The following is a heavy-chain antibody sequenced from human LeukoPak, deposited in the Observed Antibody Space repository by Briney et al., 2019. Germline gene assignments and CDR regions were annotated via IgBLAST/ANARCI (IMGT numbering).Heavy chain of an antibody. CDR1: GGSISSYY. CDR3: ARGGGTTGTTAWWGFDP. D-gene: IGHD1-1*01. V-gene: IGHV4-59*12. CDR2: VYYSGST. Sequence: SETLSLTCTVSGGSISSYYWSWIRQPPGKGLEWIGYVYYSGSTYYNPSLKSRVTMSVDTSKNQFSLKLSSVTAVDTAVYYCARGGGTTGTTAWWGFDPWGQGTLVTVSS. J-gene: IGHJ5*02.